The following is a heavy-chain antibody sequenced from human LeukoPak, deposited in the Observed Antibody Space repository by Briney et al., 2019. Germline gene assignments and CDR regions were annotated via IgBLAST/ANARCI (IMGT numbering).Heavy chain of an antibody. D-gene: IGHD2-15*01. CDR2: IKQDGSQK. CDR1: GFTVSSNY. Sequence: GGSLRLSCAASGFTVSSNYMSWVRQAPGKGLEWVANIKQDGSQKYYVDSMKGRFTISRDNAKNSLYLQMNSLRAEDTAVYYCARKGLPDYWGQGTLVTVSS. V-gene: IGHV3-7*01. CDR3: ARKGLPDY. J-gene: IGHJ4*02.